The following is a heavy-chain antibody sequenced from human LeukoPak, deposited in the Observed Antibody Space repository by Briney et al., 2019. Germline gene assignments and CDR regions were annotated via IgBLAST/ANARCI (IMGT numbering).Heavy chain of an antibody. CDR1: GFTISSNY. CDR3: AREPDRLDSSGEDY. V-gene: IGHV3-53*01. J-gene: IGHJ4*02. D-gene: IGHD3-22*01. Sequence: PGGSLRLSCAASGFTISSNYMSSVRQAPGKGLEWVSVIYSGGSTYYADSVKGRFTISRDNSKNTLYLQMNSLRAEDTAVYYCAREPDRLDSSGEDYWGQGTLVTVSS. CDR2: IYSGGST.